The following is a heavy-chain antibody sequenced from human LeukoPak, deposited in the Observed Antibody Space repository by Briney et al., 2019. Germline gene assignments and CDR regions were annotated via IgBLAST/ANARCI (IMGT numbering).Heavy chain of an antibody. D-gene: IGHD6-13*01. J-gene: IGHJ6*02. Sequence: ASVKVSCKASGYTFTGYYMHWVRQAAGQGLEWMGWINPNSGGTNYAQKFQGRVTMTRDTSISTAYMELSRLRSDDTAVYYCARDPYSSSWYPWDRVVYYYYGMDVWGQGTTVTVSS. V-gene: IGHV1-2*02. CDR1: GYTFTGYY. CDR3: ARDPYSSSWYPWDRVVYYYYGMDV. CDR2: INPNSGGT.